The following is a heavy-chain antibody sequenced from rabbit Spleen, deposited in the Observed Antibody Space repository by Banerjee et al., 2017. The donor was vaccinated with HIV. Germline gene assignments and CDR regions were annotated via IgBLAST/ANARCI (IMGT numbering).Heavy chain of an antibody. J-gene: IGHJ4*01. V-gene: IGHV1S40*01. Sequence: QSLEESGGGLVKPGASLTLTCKASGFSFSSDYDMCWVRQAPGKGLEWIACIGAGSSGATYYASWSKCRFTISRTWSTTVTLQMTSLTAADTATYFCVRARPYPFVLWGPGTLVTVS. CDR1: GFSFSSDYD. CDR3: VRARPYPFVL. D-gene: IGHD1-1*01. CDR2: IGAGSSGAT.